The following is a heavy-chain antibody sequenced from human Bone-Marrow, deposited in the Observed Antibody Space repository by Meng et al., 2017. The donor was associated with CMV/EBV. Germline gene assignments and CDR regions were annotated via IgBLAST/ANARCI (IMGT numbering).Heavy chain of an antibody. J-gene: IGHJ4*02. Sequence: GGSLRLSCAASGFTFSSYSMNWVRQAPGKGLEWVSSISSSTSYIYYADSVKGRFTISRDNAKNSLYLQMNSLRAEDTAVYYCARGSGCSNTSCYAFDYWGQGTVVTGYS. D-gene: IGHD2-2*01. CDR3: ARGSGCSNTSCYAFDY. V-gene: IGHV3-21*01. CDR2: ISSSTSYI. CDR1: GFTFSSYS.